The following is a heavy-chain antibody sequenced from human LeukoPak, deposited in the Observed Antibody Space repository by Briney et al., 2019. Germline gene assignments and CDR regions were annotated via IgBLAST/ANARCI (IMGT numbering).Heavy chain of an antibody. V-gene: IGHV4-31*11. CDR1: GGSINSGAYY. Sequence: PSETLSLTCAVSGGSINSGAYYWSWIRQHPGKGLEWIGYIYYSGSTYYNPSLKSRVPISVETPKNQFSLKLSSVTAADPAFYSCAGASSTNWGTFDYWGQGTLVTVSS. CDR2: IYYSGST. D-gene: IGHD7-27*01. J-gene: IGHJ4*02. CDR3: AGASSTNWGTFDY.